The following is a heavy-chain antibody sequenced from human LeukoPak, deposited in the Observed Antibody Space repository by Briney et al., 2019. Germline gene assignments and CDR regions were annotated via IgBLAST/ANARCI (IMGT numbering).Heavy chain of an antibody. CDR1: GFRFSDYY. J-gene: IGHJ4*02. CDR3: ARGFRYGSNWGFDY. CDR2: IREKPHSYST. V-gene: IGHV3-72*01. Sequence: GGSLRLSCTASGFRFSDYYMDWVRQAPGKGLEWVARIREKPHSYSTEYAASVKGRFTISRDDSKNSLYLQMSSLKTEDTAVYYCARGFRYGSNWGFDYWGQGTLVTVSS. D-gene: IGHD5-24*01.